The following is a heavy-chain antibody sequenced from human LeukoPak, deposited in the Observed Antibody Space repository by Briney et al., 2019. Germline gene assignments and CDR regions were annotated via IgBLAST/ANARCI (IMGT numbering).Heavy chain of an antibody. CDR1: GFTLGSANA. CDR3: ARLSTILWSWAFDY. Sequence: GGSLTLSCAASGFTLGSANAMTWVRQAPWKGLEWVANIKEEGSEKYYVDSVKGRFTISRDNAENSLYLQMNNLRAEDTAVYYCARLSTILWSWAFDYWGQGTLVTVSS. CDR2: IKEEGSEK. J-gene: IGHJ4*02. V-gene: IGHV3-7*01. D-gene: IGHD2-21*01.